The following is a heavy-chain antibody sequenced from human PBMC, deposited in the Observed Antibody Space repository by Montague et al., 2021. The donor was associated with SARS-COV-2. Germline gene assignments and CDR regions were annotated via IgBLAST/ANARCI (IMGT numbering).Heavy chain of an antibody. Sequence: SETLSLTCTVSGGSISSSSYYWGWIRQPPGKGLEWIGSIDYSGXTXYXXXXKXRVTISVDTSKNQFFLKLSSVTAADTAVYYCARVGRQQLVRLSGMDVWGQGTTVTVSS. V-gene: IGHV4-39*07. D-gene: IGHD6-13*01. CDR3: ARVGRQQLVRLSGMDV. CDR2: IDYSGXT. CDR1: GGSISSSSYY. J-gene: IGHJ6*02.